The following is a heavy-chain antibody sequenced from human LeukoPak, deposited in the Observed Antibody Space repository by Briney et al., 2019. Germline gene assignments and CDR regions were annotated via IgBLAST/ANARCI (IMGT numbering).Heavy chain of an antibody. CDR1: GFTFSSYG. Sequence: GRSLRLSCAASGFTFSSYGMHWVRQAPGKGLEWVAVISYDGSNKYYADSVKGRFTISRDNSKNTLYLQMNSLRAEDTAVYYCAKDLRFLEWSLPVGGMGVWGQGTTVTVSS. CDR2: ISYDGSNK. D-gene: IGHD3-3*01. V-gene: IGHV3-30*18. J-gene: IGHJ6*02. CDR3: AKDLRFLEWSLPVGGMGV.